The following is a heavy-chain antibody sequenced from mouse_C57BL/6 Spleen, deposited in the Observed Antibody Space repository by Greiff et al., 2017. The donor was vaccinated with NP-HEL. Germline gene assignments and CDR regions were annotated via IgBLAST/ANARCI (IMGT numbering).Heavy chain of an antibody. Sequence: QVQLQQPGAEPVMPGASVKLSCKASGYTFTSYWMHWVKQRPGQGLEWIGEIDPSDSYTNSNQKFKGKSTLTVDKSSSTAYMQLSSLTSEDSAVYYCARSPSNWGGYFDYWGQGTTLTVSS. CDR1: GYTFTSYW. J-gene: IGHJ2*01. CDR3: ARSPSNWGGYFDY. V-gene: IGHV1-69*01. D-gene: IGHD4-1*01. CDR2: IDPSDSYT.